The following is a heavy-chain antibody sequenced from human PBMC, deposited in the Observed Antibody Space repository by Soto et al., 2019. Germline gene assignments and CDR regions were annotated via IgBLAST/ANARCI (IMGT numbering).Heavy chain of an antibody. CDR1: GGSISSYY. J-gene: IGHJ5*02. CDR2: IYYSGST. CDR3: ARKDSSGYYDWCDP. V-gene: IGHV4-59*08. D-gene: IGHD3-22*01. Sequence: PSETLSLTCTVSGGSISSYYWSWIRQPPGKGLEWIGYIYYSGSTNYNPSLKSRVTISVDTSKNQFSLNLSSVTAADTAVYYCARKDSSGYYDWCDPWGQGTQVTVS.